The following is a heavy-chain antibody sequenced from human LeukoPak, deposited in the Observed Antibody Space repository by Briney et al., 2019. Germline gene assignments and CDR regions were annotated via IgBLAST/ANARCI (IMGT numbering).Heavy chain of an antibody. CDR2: IYHSGST. CDR1: GGSISSSNW. Sequence: NPSETLSLTCAVSGGSISSSNWWNWVRQPPGKGLEWIGEIYHSGSTNYNPSLKSRVTISLDTSRNQFSLKLNSVTAADTAVYYCARDTGVYMDVWGQGTMVTVSS. J-gene: IGHJ3*01. V-gene: IGHV4-4*02. CDR3: ARDTGVYMDV. D-gene: IGHD6-13*01.